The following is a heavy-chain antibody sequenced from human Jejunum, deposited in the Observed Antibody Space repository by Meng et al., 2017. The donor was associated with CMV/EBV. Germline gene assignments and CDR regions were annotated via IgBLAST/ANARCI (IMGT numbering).Heavy chain of an antibody. Sequence: VSGDTLRKNYWGWIRQTPGGGLEWIGFIFHSGSTTYNPSLESRVAISVDTSKNQFSLKLSSVTAADTAIYYCARTDYYSYYGMDVWGQGTTVTVSS. CDR3: ARTDYYSYYGMDV. CDR2: IFHSGST. CDR1: GDTLRKNY. V-gene: IGHV4-59*01. J-gene: IGHJ6*02.